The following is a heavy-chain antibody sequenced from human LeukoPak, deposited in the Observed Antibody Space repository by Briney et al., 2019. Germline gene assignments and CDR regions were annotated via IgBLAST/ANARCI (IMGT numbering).Heavy chain of an antibody. V-gene: IGHV3-7*03. Sequence: GGSLRLSCAASGFTFSLYWMNWVRRAPGKGLEWVANIRQDGSEKNYVDSVKGRFTISRDNAKNSLYLQMNNLRVEDTAMYYCAGGTGFIIKDWGQGTLVTVSS. CDR1: GFTFSLYW. CDR3: AGGTGFIIKD. CDR2: IRQDGSEK. J-gene: IGHJ4*02. D-gene: IGHD3-9*01.